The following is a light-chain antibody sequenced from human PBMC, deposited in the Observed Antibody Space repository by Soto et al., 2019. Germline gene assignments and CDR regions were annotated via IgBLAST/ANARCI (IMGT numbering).Light chain of an antibody. CDR3: QQRSNWPPH. CDR2: DAS. CDR1: QSVSSY. V-gene: IGKV3-11*01. J-gene: IGKJ4*01. Sequence: EIVMTQSPATLSVSPGESATLSCRASQSVSSYLAWYQQKPGQAPRLLIYDASNRATGIPARFSGSGSGTDFTLTISSLEPEDFAVYYCQQRSNWPPHFGGGTKVDI.